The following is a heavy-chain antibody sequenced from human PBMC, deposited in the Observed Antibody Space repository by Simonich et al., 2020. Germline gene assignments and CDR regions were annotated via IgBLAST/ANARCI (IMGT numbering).Heavy chain of an antibody. CDR1: GGSISSISYY. Sequence: QLQLQESGPGLVKPSETLSLTCTVSGGSISSISYYWGWIRQPPGKGLEWIGSIYYIGSAYYHPSIKCRFTTSADTSKNQFALKLSSVTAEDTAVYYCASTLFTASSSVAFDSWGQGTMVTVSS. D-gene: IGHD6-6*01. CDR3: ASTLFTASSSVAFDS. J-gene: IGHJ3*02. CDR2: IYYIGSA. V-gene: IGHV4-39*01.